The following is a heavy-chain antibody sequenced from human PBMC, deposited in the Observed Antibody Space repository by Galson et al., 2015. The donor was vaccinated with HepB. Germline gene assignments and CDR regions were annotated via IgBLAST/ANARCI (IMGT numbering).Heavy chain of an antibody. CDR1: GYTFTSYY. CDR2: INPSGGST. CDR3: ARARPGYCSSTSCQEFDY. J-gene: IGHJ4*02. V-gene: IGHV1-46*03. D-gene: IGHD2-2*01. Sequence: SVKVSCKASGYTFTSYYMHWVRQAPGQGLEWMGIINPSGGSTSYAQKFQGRVTMTRDTSTSTVYMELSSLRSEDTAVYYCARARPGYCSSTSCQEFDYWGQGTLVTVSS.